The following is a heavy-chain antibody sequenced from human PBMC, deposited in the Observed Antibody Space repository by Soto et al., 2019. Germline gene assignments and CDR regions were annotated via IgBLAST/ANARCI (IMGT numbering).Heavy chain of an antibody. J-gene: IGHJ4*02. CDR3: ARGTSDSTGYYFFDY. CDR1: GYTFTNYA. Sequence: ASVKVSCKASGYTFTNYAMNWVRQAPGQRLEWMGWINAGNGNTKYSQKFQARVSITRDTSASTVNMVVSSLRSEDTAVYYCARGTSDSTGYYFFDYWAQGTLVTVS. D-gene: IGHD3-22*01. CDR2: INAGNGNT. V-gene: IGHV1-3*01.